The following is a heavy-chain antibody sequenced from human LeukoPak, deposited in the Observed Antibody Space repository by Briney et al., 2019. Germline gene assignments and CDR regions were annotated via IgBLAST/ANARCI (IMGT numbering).Heavy chain of an antibody. D-gene: IGHD2-21*02. CDR2: IWYDGSNK. V-gene: IGHV3-33*01. CDR1: GFTFSSYG. CDR3: ALEVTAPSDY. J-gene: IGHJ4*02. Sequence: PGRSLRLSCAASGFTFSSYGMHWVRQAPGKGLEWVAVIWYDGSNKYYADSVEGRFTISRDNSKNTLYLQMNSLRAEDTAVYYCALEVTAPSDYWGQGTLVTVSS.